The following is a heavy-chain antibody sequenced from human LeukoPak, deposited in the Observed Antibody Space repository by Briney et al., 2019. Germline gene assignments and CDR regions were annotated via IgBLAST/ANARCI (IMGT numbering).Heavy chain of an antibody. Sequence: SVKVSCKASGGTFSSYAISWVRQAPGQGLEWMGGIIPIFGTANYAQKFQGGVTITADESTSTAYMELSSLRSEDTAVYYCARDFWSGYLKDNWFDPWGQGTLVTVSS. V-gene: IGHV1-69*13. CDR1: GGTFSSYA. J-gene: IGHJ5*02. CDR3: ARDFWSGYLKDNWFDP. CDR2: IIPIFGTA. D-gene: IGHD3-3*01.